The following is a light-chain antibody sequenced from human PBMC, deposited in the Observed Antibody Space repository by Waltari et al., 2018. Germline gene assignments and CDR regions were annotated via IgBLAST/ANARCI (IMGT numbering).Light chain of an antibody. J-gene: IGLJ3*02. CDR2: RNN. CDR1: SSTPARNF. V-gene: IGLV1-47*01. Sequence: QSVLTQAPSASGTPGQRVPISCSRSSSTPARNFLFRYQLRPGMAPKLLIFRNNQRPSGVPDRFSGSKSGTSASLAISGLRSEDEADYSCAAWDDSLRGPVFGTGTKLTVL. CDR3: AAWDDSLRGPV.